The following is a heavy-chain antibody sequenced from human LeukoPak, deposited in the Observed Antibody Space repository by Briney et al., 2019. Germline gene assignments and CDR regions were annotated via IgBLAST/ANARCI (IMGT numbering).Heavy chain of an antibody. CDR1: GFTFSSYW. V-gene: IGHV3-7*01. J-gene: IGHJ6*03. CDR2: IKQDGREK. CDR3: ARDGCSSSSCYLPYQYYYMAV. D-gene: IGHD2-2*01. Sequence: PGGSLRLSCAASGFTFSSYWMSWVRQAPGKGLEWVANIKQDGREKYYVDSVKGRFTVSRDNAKNSLYLQTNSLRAEDTAVYYCARDGCSSSSCYLPYQYYYMAVWGKGTTVTVSS.